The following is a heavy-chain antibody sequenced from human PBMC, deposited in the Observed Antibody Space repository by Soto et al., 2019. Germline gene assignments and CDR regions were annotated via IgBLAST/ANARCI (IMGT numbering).Heavy chain of an antibody. CDR2: ISSSGGTT. V-gene: IGHV3-23*01. J-gene: IGHJ4*02. CDR1: GFTFSSFA. Sequence: GGSLRLSCAVSGFTFSSFAMSWFRQAPGKGLEWVSVISSSGGTTYYADSVKGRFTISRDNSKNTLYLQMNSLRAEDTAVYYCARDYSYACDYWGQGTLVTVSS. CDR3: ARDYSYACDY. D-gene: IGHD3-16*01.